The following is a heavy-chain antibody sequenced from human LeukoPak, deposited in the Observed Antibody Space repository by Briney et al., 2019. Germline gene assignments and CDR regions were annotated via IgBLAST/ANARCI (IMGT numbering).Heavy chain of an antibody. J-gene: IGHJ4*02. V-gene: IGHV1-18*01. CDR2: ISAYNGNT. D-gene: IGHD6-13*01. CDR3: ARDRFPSFLEIAAAGLDY. Sequence: ASVKVSCKASGYTFTSYGISWVRQAPGQGLEWMGWISAYNGNTNYAQKLQGRVTMTTDTSTSTAYMELRSLRSDDTAVYYCARDRFPSFLEIAAAGLDYWGQGTLVTVSS. CDR1: GYTFTSYG.